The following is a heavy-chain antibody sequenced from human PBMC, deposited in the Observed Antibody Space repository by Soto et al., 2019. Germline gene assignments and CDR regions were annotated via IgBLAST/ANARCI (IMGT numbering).Heavy chain of an antibody. Sequence: HPGGSLRLSCAASGFTFSSYAMHWVRQAPGKGLEWVAVISYDGSNKYYADSVKGRFTISRDNSKNTLYLQMNSLRAEDTAVYYCARDRHYYDSTGAFDIWGQGTMVTVSS. CDR1: GFTFSSYA. CDR2: ISYDGSNK. V-gene: IGHV3-30-3*01. CDR3: ARDRHYYDSTGAFDI. D-gene: IGHD3-22*01. J-gene: IGHJ3*02.